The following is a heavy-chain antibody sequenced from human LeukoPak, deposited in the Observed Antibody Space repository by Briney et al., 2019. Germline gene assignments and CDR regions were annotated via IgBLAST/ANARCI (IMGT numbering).Heavy chain of an antibody. Sequence: GESLKISCKGSGYSFTSYWISWVRQMPGKGLEWMGRIDPSDSYTNYSPSFQGHVTISADKSICTAYLQWSSLKASDTAMYYCARHLARKYDILTGYHDAFDIWGQGTMVTVSS. CDR3: ARHLARKYDILTGYHDAFDI. D-gene: IGHD3-9*01. CDR1: GYSFTSYW. J-gene: IGHJ3*02. CDR2: IDPSDSYT. V-gene: IGHV5-10-1*01.